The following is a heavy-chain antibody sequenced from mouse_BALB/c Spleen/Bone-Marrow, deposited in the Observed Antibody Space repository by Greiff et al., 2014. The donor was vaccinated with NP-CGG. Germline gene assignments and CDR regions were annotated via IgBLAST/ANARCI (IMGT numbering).Heavy chain of an antibody. D-gene: IGHD2-1*01. CDR2: INPSTGYT. CDR1: GYTFTSYW. Sequence: QVHVKQSGAELAKPGASVKMSCKASGYTFTSYWMHWVKQRPGQGLEWIGYINPSTGYTDYNQKFNDKATLTADKSSSTAYMQLSRLTSKDSAVYCCARGNPLYAMDYWGQGTSVTVSS. J-gene: IGHJ4*01. CDR3: ARGNPLYAMDY. V-gene: IGHV1-7*01.